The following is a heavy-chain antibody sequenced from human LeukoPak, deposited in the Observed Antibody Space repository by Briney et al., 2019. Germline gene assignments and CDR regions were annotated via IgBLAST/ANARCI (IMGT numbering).Heavy chain of an antibody. J-gene: IGHJ4*02. D-gene: IGHD1-14*01. CDR1: GFTFSSYG. CDR3: AKADRTSYYFDY. Sequence: GGSLRLSCAASGFTFSSYGMHWVRQAPGKGLEWVAVISYDGSNKYYADSVEGRFTISRDNSKNTLYLQMNSLRAEDTAVYYCAKADRTSYYFDYWGQGTLVTVSS. V-gene: IGHV3-30*18. CDR2: ISYDGSNK.